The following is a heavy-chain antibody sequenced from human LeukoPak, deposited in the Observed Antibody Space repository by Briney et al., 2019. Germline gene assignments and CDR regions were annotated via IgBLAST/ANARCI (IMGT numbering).Heavy chain of an antibody. J-gene: IGHJ3*02. V-gene: IGHV4-59*01. D-gene: IGHD3-22*01. CDR3: ARDVRGYYYDSSGAFDI. CDR1: GGSISSYY. CDR2: IYYSGST. Sequence: SETLSLTCTVSGGSISSYYWSWIRQSPGKGLEWIGYIYYSGSTNYNPSLKSRVTISVDTSKNQFSLKLSSVTAADTAVYYCARDVRGYYYDSSGAFDIWGQGTMVTVSS.